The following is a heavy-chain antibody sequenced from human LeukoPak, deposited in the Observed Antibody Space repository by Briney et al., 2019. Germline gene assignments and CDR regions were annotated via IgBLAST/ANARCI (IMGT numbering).Heavy chain of an antibody. Sequence: SSSSYYWGWIRQPPGTGLEWMGIIYPGDSDTRYSPSFQGQVTISADKSISTAYLQWSSLKASDTAMYYCARSYYGSGSYTHFDYWGQGTLVTVSS. D-gene: IGHD3-10*01. CDR1: SSSSYY. CDR2: IYPGDSDT. CDR3: ARSYYGSGSYTHFDY. J-gene: IGHJ4*02. V-gene: IGHV5-51*01.